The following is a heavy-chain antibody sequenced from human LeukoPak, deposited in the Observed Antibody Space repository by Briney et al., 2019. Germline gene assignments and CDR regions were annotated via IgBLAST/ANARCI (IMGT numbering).Heavy chain of an antibody. CDR2: IKQDGSEK. V-gene: IGHV3-7*01. D-gene: IGHD3-10*01. J-gene: IGHJ4*02. Sequence: GGSLRLSCAASGFTFSSYWMSWVRQAPGKGLEWVANIKQDGSEKYYVDSVKGRFTISRDNAKNSLYLQMNSLRAEDTAVYYCARGGGLWFGELFSYFDYWGQGTLVTVSS. CDR1: GFTFSSYW. CDR3: ARGGGLWFGELFSYFDY.